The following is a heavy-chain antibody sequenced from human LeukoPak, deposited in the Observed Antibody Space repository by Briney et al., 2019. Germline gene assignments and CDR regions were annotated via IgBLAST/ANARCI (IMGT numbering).Heavy chain of an antibody. J-gene: IGHJ1*01. Sequence: SETLSLTCNVSGDSISSSSYYWSCIRVPPGKGLEWIGNIFYSGSTYYSPSLKSRVTISLDTSKNQFSLKLSSVTAADTAVYYCSRLYSGSYDYFQHWGQGTLVGVFS. D-gene: IGHD1-26*01. CDR1: GDSISSSSYY. CDR3: SRLYSGSYDYFQH. CDR2: IFYSGST. V-gene: IGHV4-39*07.